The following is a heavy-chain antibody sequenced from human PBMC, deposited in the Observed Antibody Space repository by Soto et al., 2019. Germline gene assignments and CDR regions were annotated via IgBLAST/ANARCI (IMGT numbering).Heavy chain of an antibody. Sequence: GASVKVSCKASGYTFTSYYMHWVRQAPGQGLEWMGIINPSGGSTSYAQKFQGRVTMTRDTSMSTVYMELSSLRSEDTAVYYCARDPRSNVYGMDVWGQGTTVTVSS. CDR1: GYTFTSYY. J-gene: IGHJ6*02. V-gene: IGHV1-46*01. CDR3: ARDPRSNVYGMDV. CDR2: INPSGGST.